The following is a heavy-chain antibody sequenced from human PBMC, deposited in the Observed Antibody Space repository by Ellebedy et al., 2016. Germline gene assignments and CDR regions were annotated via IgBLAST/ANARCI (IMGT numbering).Heavy chain of an antibody. V-gene: IGHV3-49*03. CDR1: GFTFGDYA. Sequence: GGSLRLSCTASGFTFGDYAMSWFRQAPGKGLEWVGFIRSKAYGGTTEYAASVKGRFTISRDDSKSIAYLQMNSLKTEDTAVYYCTSDKEGFGDVEPDYWGQGTLVTVSS. D-gene: IGHD3-10*01. CDR2: IRSKAYGGTT. CDR3: TSDKEGFGDVEPDY. J-gene: IGHJ4*02.